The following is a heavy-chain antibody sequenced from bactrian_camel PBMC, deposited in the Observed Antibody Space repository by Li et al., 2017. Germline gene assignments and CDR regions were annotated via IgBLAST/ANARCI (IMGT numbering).Heavy chain of an antibody. J-gene: IGHJ7*01. D-gene: IGHD1*01. CDR1: GDEYRGLC. Sequence: VQLVESGGGLVKPGGSLRLSCAVSGDEYRGLCMGCSRQAPGREREEVALVYMGGGSTLDDDSVYYADSVKGRFTMSRDNAKNTVNLQMNSLKPEDTAVYYCVRDYDGPARSYGMDYWGEGTQVTVS. V-gene: IGHV3S40*01. CDR2: VYMGGGSTLDDDSV.